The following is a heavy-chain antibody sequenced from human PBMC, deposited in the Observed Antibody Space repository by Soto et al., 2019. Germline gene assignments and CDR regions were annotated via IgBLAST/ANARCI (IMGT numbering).Heavy chain of an antibody. D-gene: IGHD5-18*01. CDR2: ISAYNGNT. J-gene: IGHJ6*02. CDR1: GYTFTSYA. CDR3: ARVTSVDTAMVEYYYYGMDV. V-gene: IGHV1-18*01. Sequence: ASVKVSCKASGYTFTSYAMHWVRQAPGQRLEWMGWISAYNGNTNYAQKLQGRVTMTTDTSTSTAYMELRSLRSDDTAVYYCARVTSVDTAMVEYYYYGMDVWGQGTTVTVSS.